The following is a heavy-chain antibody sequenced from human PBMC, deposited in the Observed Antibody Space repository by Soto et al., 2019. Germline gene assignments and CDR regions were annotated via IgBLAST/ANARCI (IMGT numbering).Heavy chain of an antibody. CDR2: INAGNGNT. CDR1: VYTFTSYA. CDR3: ARDILFDY. J-gene: IGHJ4*02. D-gene: IGHD2-15*01. Sequence: ASVKVCCKASVYTFTSYARQWVRQAPGQRLEWLGWINAGNGNTKYSQKFQGRVTITRDTSASTAYMELSSLRSEDTAVYYCARDILFDYWGQGTLVTVSS. V-gene: IGHV1-3*01.